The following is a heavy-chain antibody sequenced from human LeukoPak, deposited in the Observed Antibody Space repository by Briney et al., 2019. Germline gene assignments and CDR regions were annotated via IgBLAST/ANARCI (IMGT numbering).Heavy chain of an antibody. CDR3: ARDSSSWVFDY. CDR2: INGSGGST. J-gene: IGHJ4*02. V-gene: IGHV3-23*01. Sequence: GGSLRLTCAASGFTFSSYAMSWVRQAPGKGLEWVSAINGSGGSTYYADSVKGRITISRDNSKNTLHMQINSPRADDTCLYYSARDSSSWVFDYWGEGTLVTVSS. D-gene: IGHD6-13*01. CDR1: GFTFSSYA.